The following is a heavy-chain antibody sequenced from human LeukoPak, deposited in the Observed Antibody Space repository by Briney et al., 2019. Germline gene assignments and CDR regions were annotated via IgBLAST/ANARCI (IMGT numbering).Heavy chain of an antibody. CDR2: ISSSTSYI. D-gene: IGHD6-19*01. V-gene: IGHV3-21*01. J-gene: IGHJ4*02. CDR3: ARAVAGPHYFDY. CDR1: GFTFSSYS. Sequence: GGSLRLSCAASGFTFSSYSMNWVRQAPGKGLEWVSFISSSTSYISYADSVKGRFTISRDNAKSSLWLQMNSLRAEDTAVYYCARAVAGPHYFDYWGQGTLVTVSS.